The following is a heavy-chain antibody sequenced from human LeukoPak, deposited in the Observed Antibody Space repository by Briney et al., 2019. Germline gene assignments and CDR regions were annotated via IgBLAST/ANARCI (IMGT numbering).Heavy chain of an antibody. CDR1: GFTFSSYS. J-gene: IGHJ4*02. D-gene: IGHD3-10*01. CDR3: AAASAGVSY. CDR2: ISSSSSTI. Sequence: GGSLRLSCAASGFTFSSYSMNWVRQAPGKGPEWVSYISSSSSTIYYADSVKGRFTISRDNAKNSLYLQMNSLRAEDTAVYYCAAASAGVSYWGQGTLVTVSS. V-gene: IGHV3-48*04.